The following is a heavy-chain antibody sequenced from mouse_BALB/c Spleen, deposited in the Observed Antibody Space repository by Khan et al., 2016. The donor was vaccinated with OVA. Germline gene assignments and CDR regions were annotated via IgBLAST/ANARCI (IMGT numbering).Heavy chain of an antibody. CDR1: GFTFSSYG. J-gene: IGHJ3*01. CDR3: ARLGNS. Sequence: EVQLQESGGDLVKPGGSLKLSCAASGFTFSSYGMSWVRQSPDKRLEWVATTTSGGSYTYYPDSVKGRFTISRDNAKNTLSIQMTSMKSEDAAMYYFARLGNSWGQGTLVTVSA. V-gene: IGHV5-6*01. D-gene: IGHD2-1*01. CDR2: TTSGGSYT.